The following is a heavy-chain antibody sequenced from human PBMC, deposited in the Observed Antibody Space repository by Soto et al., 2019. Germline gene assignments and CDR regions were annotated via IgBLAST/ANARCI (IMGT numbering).Heavy chain of an antibody. J-gene: IGHJ4*02. CDR2: LNQGANET. D-gene: IGHD7-27*01. CDR1: GFTFSNSW. Sequence: EVHLVESGGGFIQPGGSLRVSCAASGFTFSNSWMSWVRQAPGKGLEWVANLNQGANETNYVDSVKGRFAVSRDNAKSTLYLQMDSLSADDTAVYYCARDPGWGALDYWGRGTLVTVSS. V-gene: IGHV3-7*01. CDR3: ARDPGWGALDY.